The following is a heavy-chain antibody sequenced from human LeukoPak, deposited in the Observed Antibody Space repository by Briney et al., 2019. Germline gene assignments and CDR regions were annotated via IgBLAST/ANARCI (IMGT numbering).Heavy chain of an antibody. J-gene: IGHJ4*02. D-gene: IGHD3-3*01. CDR2: ISGSGGST. CDR1: GFTFSSYA. CDR3: AAEGPYYDFWSGYHNFDY. V-gene: IGHV3-23*01. Sequence: GGSLRLSCAASGFTFSSYAMSWVRQAPGKGLEWVSAISGSGGSTYYADSVKGRLTISRDNSKNTLYLQMNSLRAEDTAVYYCAAEGPYYDFWSGYHNFDYWGQGTLVTVSS.